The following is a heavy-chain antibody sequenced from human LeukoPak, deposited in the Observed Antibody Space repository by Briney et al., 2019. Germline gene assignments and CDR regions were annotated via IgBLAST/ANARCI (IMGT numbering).Heavy chain of an antibody. Sequence: SETLSLTCTVSGGSISSYYWSWIRQPPGKGLEWIGYIYYSGSTNYNPSLKSRVTISVDTSKNQFSLKLNSVTAADTAVYYCARDRGSADFDYWGQGTLVTVSS. V-gene: IGHV4-59*01. CDR2: IYYSGST. CDR1: GGSISSYY. D-gene: IGHD1-26*01. CDR3: ARDRGSADFDY. J-gene: IGHJ4*02.